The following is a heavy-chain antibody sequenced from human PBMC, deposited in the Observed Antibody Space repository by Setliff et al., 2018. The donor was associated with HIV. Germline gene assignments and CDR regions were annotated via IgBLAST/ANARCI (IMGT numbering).Heavy chain of an antibody. D-gene: IGHD6-19*01. Sequence: GGSLRLSCAASGFTFRSYEMNWVRQAPGKGLEWVSYISSGGGTIYYADSAKGRFTISRDNAKNSLYLQMNSLRAEDTAVYYCARVSRQWLVPDYWGQGTLVTVSS. CDR3: ARVSRQWLVPDY. J-gene: IGHJ4*02. CDR2: ISSGGGTI. V-gene: IGHV3-48*03. CDR1: GFTFRSYE.